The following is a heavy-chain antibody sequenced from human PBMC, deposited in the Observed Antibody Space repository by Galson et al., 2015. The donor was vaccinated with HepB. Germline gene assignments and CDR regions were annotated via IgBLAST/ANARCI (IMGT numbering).Heavy chain of an antibody. CDR2: IKQDGSEK. CDR3: ARDHGTPLYYYYYYGMDV. Sequence: SLRLSCAASGFTFSSYWMSWVRQAPGKGLEWVANIKQDGSEKYYVDSVKGRFTISRDNAKNSLYLQMNSLRAEDTAVYYCARDHGTPLYYYYYYGMDVWGQGTTVTVSS. V-gene: IGHV3-7*03. CDR1: GFTFSSYW. D-gene: IGHD1-1*01. J-gene: IGHJ6*02.